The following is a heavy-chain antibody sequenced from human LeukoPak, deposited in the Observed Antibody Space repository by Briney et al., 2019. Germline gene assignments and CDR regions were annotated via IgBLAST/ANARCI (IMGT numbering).Heavy chain of an antibody. CDR3: AKDFRIGYSAHFDY. J-gene: IGHJ4*02. Sequence: GSLSLSCVGSGFTFRSHAMSWVRQAPEKGLEFVSGIYENGGTTYYADSVKGRFSISRDNSKNTLYLQMGSLRGEDTAVYYCAKDFRIGYSAHFDYWGQGALVTVSS. D-gene: IGHD2-21*01. CDR1: GFTFRSHA. CDR2: IYENGGTT. V-gene: IGHV3-23*01.